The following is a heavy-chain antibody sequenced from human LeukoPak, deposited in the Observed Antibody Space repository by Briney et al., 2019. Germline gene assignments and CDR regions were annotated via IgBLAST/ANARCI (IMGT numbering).Heavy chain of an antibody. CDR3: ATRPSHYDSRDAFDI. Sequence: ASVKVSCKASGYTFTGYYMHWVRQAPGQGLEWMGGFDPEDGETIYAQKFQGRVTMTEDTSTDTAYMELSSLRSEDTAVYYCATRPSHYDSRDAFDIWGQGTMVTVSS. J-gene: IGHJ3*02. CDR2: FDPEDGET. D-gene: IGHD3-22*01. CDR1: GYTFTGYY. V-gene: IGHV1-24*01.